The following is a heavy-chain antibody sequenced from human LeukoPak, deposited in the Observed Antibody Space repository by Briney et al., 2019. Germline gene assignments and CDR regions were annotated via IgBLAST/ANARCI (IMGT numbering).Heavy chain of an antibody. J-gene: IGHJ4*02. V-gene: IGHV4-59*08. CDR2: IYYSGST. CDR1: GGSLSSYY. D-gene: IGHD4-17*01. CDR3: ARHLRRSDYGDYLDY. Sequence: SETLSLTCTVSGGSLSSYYWSWIRQPPGKGLEWIGYIYYSGSTNYNPSLKSRVTISVDTSKNQFSLKLSSVTAADTAVYYCARHLRRSDYGDYLDYWSQGTLVTVSS.